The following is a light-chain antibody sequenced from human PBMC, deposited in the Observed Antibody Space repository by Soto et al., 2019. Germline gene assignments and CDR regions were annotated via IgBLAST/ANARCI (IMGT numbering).Light chain of an antibody. CDR3: QQYGSSPRT. V-gene: IGKV3-20*01. J-gene: IGKJ1*01. CDR2: GAA. CDR1: QSVSSSY. Sequence: EIVLTHSPGTLSLSPCEGATLSFSASQSVSSSYLAWYQQKRGQAPRFLIYGAASRATGIPDRFSGSGSGTDFTLTISRLEPEDFAVYYCQQYGSSPRTFGQGTKVDIK.